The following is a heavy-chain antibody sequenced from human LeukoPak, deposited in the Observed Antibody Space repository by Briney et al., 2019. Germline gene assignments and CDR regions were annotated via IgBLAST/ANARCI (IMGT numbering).Heavy chain of an antibody. CDR1: GGSISSYY. CDR2: IYYSGST. D-gene: IGHD3-10*01. CDR3: ARNYYGSGSYFGY. V-gene: IGHV4-59*01. Sequence: SETLSLTCTVSGGSISSYYWGWIRQPPGKGLEWIGYIYYSGSTNYNPSLKSRVTISVDTSKNQFSLKLSSVTAADTAVYYCARNYYGSGSYFGYWGQGTLVTVSS. J-gene: IGHJ4*02.